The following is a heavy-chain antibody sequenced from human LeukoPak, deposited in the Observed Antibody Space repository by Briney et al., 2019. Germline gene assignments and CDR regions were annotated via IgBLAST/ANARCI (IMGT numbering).Heavy chain of an antibody. Sequence: ASVKVSCKASGYTFTRYYMHWVRQAPGQGLEWMGIINPSGGSTSYARKFQGRVTMTRDMSTSTVYMELSSLRSEDTAVYYCARGTRLSAPFDYWGQGTLVTVSS. J-gene: IGHJ4*02. CDR1: GYTFTRYY. D-gene: IGHD6-25*01. CDR3: ARGTRLSAPFDY. V-gene: IGHV1-46*01. CDR2: INPSGGST.